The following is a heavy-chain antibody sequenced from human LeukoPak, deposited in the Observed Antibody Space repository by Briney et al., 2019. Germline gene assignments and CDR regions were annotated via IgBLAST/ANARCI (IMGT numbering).Heavy chain of an antibody. CDR3: ARRHSGSYYGRYYFDY. V-gene: IGHV5-51*01. Sequence: GESLKISCKGSGYSFTSYWIGWVRQMPGKGLEWMGIIYPGDSDTRYSPSFQGQVTISADKSISTAYLQWSSLKASDTAMYYCARRHSGSYYGRYYFDYWGQGTLVTVSS. CDR1: GYSFTSYW. CDR2: IYPGDSDT. J-gene: IGHJ4*02. D-gene: IGHD1-26*01.